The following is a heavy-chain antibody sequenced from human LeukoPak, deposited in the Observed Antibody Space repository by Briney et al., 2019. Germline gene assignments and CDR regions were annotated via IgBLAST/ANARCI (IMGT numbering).Heavy chain of an antibody. CDR2: INSDGSEG. CDR1: GFTFSSYW. CDR3: ARSSYSSSSSV. Sequence: GGSLRLSCAASGFTFSSYWMSWVRQAPGKGLEWVASINSDGSEGYYADVVKGRFTISRDNAKNSLYLQINSLRAEDTAVYYCARSSYSSSSSVWGQGAMVTVSS. V-gene: IGHV3-7*03. D-gene: IGHD6-6*01. J-gene: IGHJ3*01.